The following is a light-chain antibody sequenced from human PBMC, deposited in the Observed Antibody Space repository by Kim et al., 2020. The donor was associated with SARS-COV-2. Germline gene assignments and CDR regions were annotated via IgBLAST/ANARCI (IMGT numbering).Light chain of an antibody. CDR3: CSYAGSSTSPYV. J-gene: IGLJ1*01. Sequence: QSALTQPASVSGSPGQSITISCTGTSSDVGSYNLVSWYQQDPGKAPKLMIYEVSKRPSGVSNRFSGSKSGNTASLTISGLQAEDEADYYCCSYAGSSTSPYVFGTGTKVTVL. V-gene: IGLV2-23*02. CDR1: SSDVGSYNL. CDR2: EVS.